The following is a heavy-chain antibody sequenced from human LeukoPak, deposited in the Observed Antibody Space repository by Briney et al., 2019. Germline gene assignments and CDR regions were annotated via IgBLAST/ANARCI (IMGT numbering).Heavy chain of an antibody. CDR2: ISGSGGST. V-gene: IGHV3-23*01. CDR3: ASPMWDTAIHDY. D-gene: IGHD5-18*01. J-gene: IGHJ4*02. CDR1: GFTFSSYA. Sequence: PGGSLRLSCAASGFTFSSYAMSWVRQAPGKGLEWVSAISGSGGSTYYADSVKGRFTISRDNAKDTLYLQMNSLRAEDAAVYYCASPMWDTAIHDYWGQGTLVTVSS.